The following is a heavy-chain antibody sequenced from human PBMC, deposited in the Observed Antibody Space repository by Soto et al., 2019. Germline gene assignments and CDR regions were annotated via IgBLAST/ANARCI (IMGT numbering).Heavy chain of an antibody. CDR1: GFTFSSYA. D-gene: IGHD5-12*01. J-gene: IGHJ4*02. V-gene: IGHV3-23*01. CDR2: ISGSGGST. Sequence: EVQLLESGGGLVQPGGSLRLSCAASGFTFSSYAMSWVRQAPGKGLEWVSGISGSGGSTHYADSVKGRFTSPRDNSKNTRYLQMNSLRAEDTAVYYCAKDRGRGYDSWGQGTLVTVSS. CDR3: AKDRGRGYDS.